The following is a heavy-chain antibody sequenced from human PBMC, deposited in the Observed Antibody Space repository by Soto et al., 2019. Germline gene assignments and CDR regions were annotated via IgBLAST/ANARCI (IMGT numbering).Heavy chain of an antibody. D-gene: IGHD5-18*01. J-gene: IGHJ4*02. V-gene: IGHV1-69*01. Sequence: QVQLVQSGAEMKKPGSSVKVSCKASGGSLNNYLITWVRQAPGHGLEWLGEIVPLPGAPNSAQKFQGRVTITADDSKKTAYMELRSLRPEDTAMYFCARGGVDTVTFDYWGQGTLVTVSS. CDR3: ARGGVDTVTFDY. CDR2: IVPLPGAP. CDR1: GGSLNNYL.